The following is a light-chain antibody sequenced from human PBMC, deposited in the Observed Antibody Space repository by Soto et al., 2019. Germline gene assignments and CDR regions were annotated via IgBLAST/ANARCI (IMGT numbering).Light chain of an antibody. J-gene: IGKJ3*01. CDR3: QHYHNLPPFT. CDR1: QDIRTS. CDR2: GAS. Sequence: DIQMTQSPSSLSASVGDRVSITCQASQDIRTSLSWFQQNPGRAPKLLIYGASYLETGVPSRFRGSGSGTDFTFTISSLQPEDIATYYCQHYHNLPPFTFGPGTRVDVK. V-gene: IGKV1-33*01.